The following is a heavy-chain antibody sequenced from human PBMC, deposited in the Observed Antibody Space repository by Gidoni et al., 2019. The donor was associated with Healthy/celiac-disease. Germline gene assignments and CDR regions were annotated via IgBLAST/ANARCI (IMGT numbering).Heavy chain of an antibody. J-gene: IGHJ6*02. CDR1: GFTFSSYG. D-gene: IGHD1-26*01. CDR3: ARQLEEWELEGGLFDYYYYYGMDV. V-gene: IGHV3-33*01. CDR2: IWYDGSNK. Sequence: QVQLVESGGGVVQPGRSLRLSFAASGFTFSSYGMHWVRQAPGKGLEWVAVIWYDGSNKYYADSVKGRFTISRDNSKNTLYLQMNSLRAEDTAVYYCARQLEEWELEGGLFDYYYYYGMDVWGQGTTVTVSS.